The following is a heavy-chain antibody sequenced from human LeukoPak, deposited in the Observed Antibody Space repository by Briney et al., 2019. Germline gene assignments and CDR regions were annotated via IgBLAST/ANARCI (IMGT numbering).Heavy chain of an antibody. J-gene: IGHJ4*02. V-gene: IGHV3-30-3*01. D-gene: IGHD3-22*01. Sequence: GGSLRLTCAASGFTFSSYAMHWVRQAPGKGLEWVAVISYDGSNKYYADSVKGRFTISRDNSKNTLYLQMNSLRAEDTAVYYCAKDPTGYYYDSSGYLLPDYWGQGTLVTVSS. CDR1: GFTFSSYA. CDR3: AKDPTGYYYDSSGYLLPDY. CDR2: ISYDGSNK.